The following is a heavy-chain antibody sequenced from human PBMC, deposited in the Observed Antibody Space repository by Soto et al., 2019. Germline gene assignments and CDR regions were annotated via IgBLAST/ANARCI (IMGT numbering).Heavy chain of an antibody. CDR2: IYPGDSDT. V-gene: IGHV5-51*01. D-gene: IGHD2-8*01. CDR1: GYTFTTYW. J-gene: IGHJ5*02. CDR3: ARLGVSSRQNWFDP. Sequence: PGESLKISCETSGYTFTTYWIGWVRQMPGKGLEWLGTIYPGDSDTRYNPSFQGQVTISADKSINTVYLQWSSLKASDTAMYYCARLGVSSRQNWFDPWGQGTLVTVSS.